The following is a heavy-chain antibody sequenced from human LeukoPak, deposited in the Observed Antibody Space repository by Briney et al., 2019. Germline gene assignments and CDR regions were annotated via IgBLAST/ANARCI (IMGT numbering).Heavy chain of an antibody. V-gene: IGHV4-61*08. J-gene: IGHJ4*02. D-gene: IGHD5-12*01. CDR1: GDPISSHSDY. Sequence: PSETLSLTCTVSGDPISSHSDYKWTWIRQAPGKGLERIGYIYYSGSTNYNPSLRSRVTISVDTSKNQFSLKLTSVTAADTAVYYCAREYSAFDFWGQGTLVTVSS. CDR3: AREYSAFDF. CDR2: IYYSGST.